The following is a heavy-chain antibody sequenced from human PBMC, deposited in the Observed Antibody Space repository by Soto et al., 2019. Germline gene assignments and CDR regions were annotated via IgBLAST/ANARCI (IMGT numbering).Heavy chain of an antibody. CDR3: ARQLAYCGGDCCTDPVDY. Sequence: QAQLVQSGAEVKRPGASVKVSCEPSGYTFTSSYLHWVRQAPGQVLAWMGWINPNSGDTTYAKKCRDRVTMTRDTSITQAYMEVQVLTADDTAVYYCARQLAYCGGDCCTDPVDYWGQGTLVTVSS. D-gene: IGHD2-21*02. V-gene: IGHV1-2*02. J-gene: IGHJ4*02. CDR1: GYTFTSSY. CDR2: INPNSGDT.